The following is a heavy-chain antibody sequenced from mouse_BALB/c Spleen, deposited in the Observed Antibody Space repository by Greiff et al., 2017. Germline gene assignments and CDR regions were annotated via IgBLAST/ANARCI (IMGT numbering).Heavy chain of an antibody. CDR3: ARGRGNWAHWYFDV. Sequence: EVQLVESGPELEKPGASVKISCKASGYSFTGYNMNWVKQSNGKSLEWIGNIDPYYGGTSYNQKFKGKATLTVDKSSSTAYMQLKSLTSEDSAVYYCARGRGNWAHWYFDVWGAGTTVTVSS. V-gene: IGHV1-39*01. J-gene: IGHJ1*01. CDR2: IDPYYGGT. D-gene: IGHD4-1*01. CDR1: GYSFTGYN.